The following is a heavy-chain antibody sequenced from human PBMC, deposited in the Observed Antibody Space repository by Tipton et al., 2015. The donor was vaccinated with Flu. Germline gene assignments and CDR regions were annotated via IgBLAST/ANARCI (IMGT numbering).Heavy chain of an antibody. CDR1: SGSIRSTNYF. Sequence: TLPLTCTVSSGSIRSTNYFCAWIRQPPGKGLELIGSVYPSGTTYYNPSLKSRVTISVDTSKSQFSLKLRSVTAADTAVYYCARLSYYDVDLKNFYFDFWCQGALVTVSS. CDR3: ARLSYYDVDLKNFYFDF. J-gene: IGHJ4*02. D-gene: IGHD3-10*02. V-gene: IGHV4-39*01. CDR2: VYPSGTT.